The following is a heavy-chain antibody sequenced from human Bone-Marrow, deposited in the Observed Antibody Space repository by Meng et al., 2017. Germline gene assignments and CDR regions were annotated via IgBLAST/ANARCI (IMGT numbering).Heavy chain of an antibody. CDR3: TTDATYCSSTTCFLPDV. Sequence: GESLKISCSASGFTFRNAWMIWVRQAPGKGLEWVGRIKSKPDGGTTDYAAPVKGRFTISRDDSKNTLYLQMNSLKTEDTAVYYCTTDATYCSSTTCFLPDVWGQGTTVTVSS. D-gene: IGHD2-2*01. V-gene: IGHV3-15*01. CDR2: IKSKPDGGTT. CDR1: GFTFRNAW. J-gene: IGHJ6*02.